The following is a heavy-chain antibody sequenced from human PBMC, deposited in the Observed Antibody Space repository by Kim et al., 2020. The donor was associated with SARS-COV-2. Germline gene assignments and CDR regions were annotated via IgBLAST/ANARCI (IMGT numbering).Heavy chain of an antibody. CDR3: ARAKGGYDFWLDRDQTPQGWFDP. D-gene: IGHD3-3*01. J-gene: IGHJ5*02. CDR2: IIPIFGTA. CDR1: GGTFSSYA. V-gene: IGHV1-69*13. Sequence: SVKVSCKASGGTFSSYAISWVRQAPGQGLEWMGGIIPIFGTANYAQKFQGRVTITADESTSTAYMELSSLRSEDTAVYYCARAKGGYDFWLDRDQTPQGWFDPWGQGTLVTVSS.